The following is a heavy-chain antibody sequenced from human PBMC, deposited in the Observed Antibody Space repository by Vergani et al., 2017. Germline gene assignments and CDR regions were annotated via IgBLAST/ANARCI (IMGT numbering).Heavy chain of an antibody. V-gene: IGHV3-30*04. J-gene: IGHJ3*02. D-gene: IGHD3-3*01. CDR2: ISYDGSNK. CDR3: AKDPNYDFWSGYFAFDI. CDR1: GFTFSSYA. Sequence: QVQLVESGGGVVQPGRSLRLSCAASGFTFSSYAMHWVRQAPGKGLEWVAVISYDGSNKYYADSVKGRFTISRDNSKNTLYLQMNSLRAEDTAVYYCAKDPNYDFWSGYFAFDIWGQGTMVTVSS.